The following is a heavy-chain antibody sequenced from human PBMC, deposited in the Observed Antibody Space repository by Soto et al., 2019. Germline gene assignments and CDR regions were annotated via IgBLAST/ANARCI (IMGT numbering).Heavy chain of an antibody. CDR2: TYYSGNT. J-gene: IGHJ4*02. CDR1: GGSVMSGGYY. CDR3: ASLSSSGWPIDD. V-gene: IGHV4-31*11. D-gene: IGHD6-19*01. Sequence: HVQLQESGPGQIKPSQTLTLTCAVSGGSVMSGGYYYNWLRQHPGKGLWWIGYTYYSGNTYYNPSPNGRVTISADTSKNQFALNLSSVTAADTAVYYCASLSSSGWPIDDWGQGTLVTVSS.